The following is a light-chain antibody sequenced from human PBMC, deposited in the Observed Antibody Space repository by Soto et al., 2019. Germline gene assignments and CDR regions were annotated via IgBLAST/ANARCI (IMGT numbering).Light chain of an antibody. J-gene: IGKJ1*01. CDR1: QDITNY. CDR2: GAS. CDR3: KQYGSSPLT. V-gene: IGKV1-33*01. Sequence: DIQMTQSPSSLSASVGDRVTITCQASQDITNYLNWYQQKPGKAPRLLIYGASSRATGIQDRFSGSGSGTDFTLTIRRLEPEDFAVYYCKQYGSSPLTFGQGTKVDIK.